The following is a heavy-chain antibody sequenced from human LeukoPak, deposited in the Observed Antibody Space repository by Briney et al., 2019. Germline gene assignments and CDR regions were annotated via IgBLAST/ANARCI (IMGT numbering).Heavy chain of an antibody. V-gene: IGHV4-39*07. Sequence: PSETLSLTCTVSGGSISSDSYYWSWIRQPPGKGLEWIGEINHSGSTNYNPSLKSRVTISVDTSKNQFSLKLSSVTAADTAVYYCARSTSRDGYNLGYWGQGTLVTVSS. D-gene: IGHD5-24*01. CDR1: GGSISSDSYY. CDR3: ARSTSRDGYNLGY. J-gene: IGHJ4*02. CDR2: INHSGST.